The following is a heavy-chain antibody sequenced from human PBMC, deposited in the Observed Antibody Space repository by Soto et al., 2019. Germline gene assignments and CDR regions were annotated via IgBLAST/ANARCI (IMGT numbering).Heavy chain of an antibody. V-gene: IGHV1-18*01. CDR1: GHTFTIYG. CDR2: ISAYNGNT. Sequence: GASVKVSCKASGHTFTIYGISGVLQSAVQWLEWMGWISAYNGNTNYAQKLQGRVTMTTDTSTSTAYMELRSLRSDDTAVYYCASGGHSANPKHGDAFDIWGQGTMVTVSS. CDR3: ASGGHSANPKHGDAFDI. D-gene: IGHD3-16*01. J-gene: IGHJ3*02.